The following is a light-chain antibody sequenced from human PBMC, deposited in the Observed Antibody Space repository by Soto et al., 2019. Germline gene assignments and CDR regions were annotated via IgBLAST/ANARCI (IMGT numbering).Light chain of an antibody. Sequence: DIVMTQSPDSLAVSLGERATINCKSSQSVLYSSNNKNYLGWYQQKPGQSPNLLIYWASTRESGVPNRFSGSGYGTEYPLTISSLQAEDVAVEYCQQYDSIPYTFGHGTKLEIK. CDR1: QSVLYSSNNKNY. CDR2: WAS. J-gene: IGKJ2*01. V-gene: IGKV4-1*01. CDR3: QQYDSIPYT.